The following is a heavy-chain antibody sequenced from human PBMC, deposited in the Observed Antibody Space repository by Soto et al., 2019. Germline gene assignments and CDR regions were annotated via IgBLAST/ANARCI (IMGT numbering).Heavy chain of an antibody. V-gene: IGHV4-34*01. CDR3: ASQYSGSYPDAFDI. Sequence: AETLSLTCAVYGGSFSGYYWIWIRQAPGKGLEWIVEINHSGSTNYNPSLKSRVTISVDTSKNQFSLKLSSVTAADTAVYYCASQYSGSYPDAFDIWGQGTMVTVSS. D-gene: IGHD1-26*01. CDR2: INHSGST. CDR1: GGSFSGYY. J-gene: IGHJ3*02.